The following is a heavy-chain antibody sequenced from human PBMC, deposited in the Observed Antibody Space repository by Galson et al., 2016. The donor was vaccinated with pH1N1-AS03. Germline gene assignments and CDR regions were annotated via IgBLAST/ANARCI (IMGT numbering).Heavy chain of an antibody. J-gene: IGHJ6*02. Sequence: SLRLSCAASGFTFSSSNMNWVRRAPGKGLEWVSYISSSSSTIYYVDSVKGRFTISRDNAKSSLYLQMHSLRAEDTAVYYCARTHHGDYAYYGMDVWGQGTTVTVSS. CDR1: GFTFSSSN. CDR2: ISSSSSTI. CDR3: ARTHHGDYAYYGMDV. V-gene: IGHV3-48*01. D-gene: IGHD4-17*01.